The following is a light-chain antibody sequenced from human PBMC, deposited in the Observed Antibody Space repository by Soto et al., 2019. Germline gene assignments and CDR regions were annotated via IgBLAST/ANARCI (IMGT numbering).Light chain of an antibody. CDR2: DVT. J-gene: IGLJ1*01. CDR3: FSFTSDSSHYV. V-gene: IGLV2-14*03. CDR1: ISDVGGHGY. Sequence: QSALTQPASVSGSPGQSITISCTGTISDVGGHGYVSWYQQHPGKAPKLMIYDVTYRPSGVSDRFSGSKSGNTASLTISGLQAEDDADDYYFSFTSDSSHYVFGAGTKVTVL.